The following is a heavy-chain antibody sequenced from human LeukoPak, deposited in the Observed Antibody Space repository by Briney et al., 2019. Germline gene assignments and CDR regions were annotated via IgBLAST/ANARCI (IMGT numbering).Heavy chain of an antibody. CDR3: AKDSYGDYNFDY. D-gene: IGHD4-17*01. J-gene: IGHJ4*02. V-gene: IGHV3-23*01. CDR1: GFTFSSYW. Sequence: GGSLRLSCAASGFTFSSYWMSWVRQAPGKGLEWVSAISGSGGSTYYADSVKGRFTISRDNSKNTLYLQMNSLRAEDTAVYYCAKDSYGDYNFDYWGQGTLVTVSS. CDR2: ISGSGGST.